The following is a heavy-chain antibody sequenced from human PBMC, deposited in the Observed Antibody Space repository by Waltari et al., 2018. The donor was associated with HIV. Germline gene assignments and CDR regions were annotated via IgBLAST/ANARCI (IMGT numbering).Heavy chain of an antibody. CDR3: TRASAADLDF. CDR1: GSTFSSYA. J-gene: IGHJ4*02. V-gene: IGHV3-30-3*01. D-gene: IGHD2-2*01. CDR2: ISDDGTNK. Sequence: QVQLVESGGGVVQPGRSLRLSCAASGSTFSSYAMHWVRQAPGEVLEWLAVISDDGTNKYYADSVKDRFIIYRDNSQNTLYLQMFSLRPEDTAVYYCTRASAADLDFWGQGTLVTVSS.